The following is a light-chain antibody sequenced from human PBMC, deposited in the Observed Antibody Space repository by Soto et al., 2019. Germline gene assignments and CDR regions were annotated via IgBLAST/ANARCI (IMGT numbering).Light chain of an antibody. Sequence: NFMLTQPHSVSESPGKTVTISCTRSSGSIGSNYVLWYQQRPGSAPTTIIYEDNRRPSGVPDRFSGSSDSSSNSASLTISGLQTEDEADYYCQSYDNSNQIFGGGTKLTVL. J-gene: IGLJ2*01. V-gene: IGLV6-57*04. CDR3: QSYDNSNQI. CDR1: SGSIGSNY. CDR2: EDN.